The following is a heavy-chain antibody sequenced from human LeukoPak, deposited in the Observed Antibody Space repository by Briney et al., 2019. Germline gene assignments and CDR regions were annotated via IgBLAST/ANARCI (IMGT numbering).Heavy chain of an antibody. Sequence: GGSLRLSCAASGFTFSSYDMHWVRQATGKGLEWVSAIGTAGDTYYPGSVKGRFTISRENAKNSLYLQMNSLRAGDTAVYYCARAPATSYYDSSGYAYYYGMDVWGQGTTVTVSS. CDR3: ARAPATSYYDSSGYAYYYGMDV. D-gene: IGHD3-22*01. CDR2: IGTAGDT. J-gene: IGHJ6*02. CDR1: GFTFSSYD. V-gene: IGHV3-13*01.